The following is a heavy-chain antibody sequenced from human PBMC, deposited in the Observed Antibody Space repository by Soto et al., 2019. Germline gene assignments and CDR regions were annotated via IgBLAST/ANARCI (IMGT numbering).Heavy chain of an antibody. CDR1: GFTFSSYA. Sequence: GGSLRLSCAASGFTFSSYAMSWVRQAPGKGLEWVSAISNSGGNTYYKDYVKGRFTISRDNSKNTLYLQMNSLRAEDTAVYFCAKDDVAYSSSRGRLGSFDPWGQGTLVTVSS. J-gene: IGHJ5*02. D-gene: IGHD6-19*01. CDR2: ISNSGGNT. V-gene: IGHV3-23*01. CDR3: AKDDVAYSSSRGRLGSFDP.